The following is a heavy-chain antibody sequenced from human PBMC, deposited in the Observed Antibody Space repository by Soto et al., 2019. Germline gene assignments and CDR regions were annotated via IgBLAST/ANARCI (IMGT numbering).Heavy chain of an antibody. Sequence: SETLSLTCAVYGGSFSGYYWSWIRQPPGKGLEWIGEINHSGSTNYNPSLKSRVTISVDTSKNQFSLKLSSVTAADTAVYYCARNRFYYYYGMDIWGQGTTVTVSS. CDR2: INHSGST. CDR1: GGSFSGYY. V-gene: IGHV4-34*01. J-gene: IGHJ6*02. CDR3: ARNRFYYYYGMDI.